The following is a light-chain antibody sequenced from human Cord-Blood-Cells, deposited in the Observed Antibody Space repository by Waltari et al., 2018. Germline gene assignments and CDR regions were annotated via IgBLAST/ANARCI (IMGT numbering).Light chain of an antibody. CDR2: WAS. CDR1: QSVLYSSNNKNN. J-gene: IGKJ1*01. V-gene: IGKV4-1*01. CDR3: QQYYSTPPT. Sequence: DIVMTQSPDSLAVSLGERATINCKSSQSVLYSSNNKNNLAWYQQKPGQPPKLLIYWASTRESGVPDRFSGSWSGTDFTLTISSLQAEDVAVYYCQQYYSTPPTFGQGTKVEIK.